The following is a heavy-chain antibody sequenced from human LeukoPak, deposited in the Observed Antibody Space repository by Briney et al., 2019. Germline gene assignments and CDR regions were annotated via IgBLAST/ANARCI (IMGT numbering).Heavy chain of an antibody. CDR1: GFTVSTNY. J-gene: IGHJ3*02. D-gene: IGHD3-22*01. CDR3: ARTVGYYYSVFDI. V-gene: IGHV3-53*01. CDR2: IYSGCST. Sequence: GGSWRLSCAASGFTVSTNYMSWVRQAPGKGLEWVSVIYSGCSTYYTDSLKGRFTISRDNSKNTLSLQMNSLRAEDTALYYCARTVGYYYSVFDIWGQGTMVSVSS.